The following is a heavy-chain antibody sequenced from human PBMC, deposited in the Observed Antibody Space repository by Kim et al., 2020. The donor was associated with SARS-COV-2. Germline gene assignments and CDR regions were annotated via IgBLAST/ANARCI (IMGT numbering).Heavy chain of an antibody. J-gene: IGHJ5*02. CDR3: ARGWQSAARGNWFDP. CDR2: ISGGADHI. CDR1: GFTFSDYY. D-gene: IGHD6-6*01. V-gene: IGHV3-11*01. Sequence: GGSLRLSCAASGFTFSDYYMSWIRQAPGKGLEWISYISGGADHIYYGDSVKGRFTISRDNAKKSLYLQMNSLRAEDTAGYHCARGWQSAARGNWFDPWGQGTLVTVSS.